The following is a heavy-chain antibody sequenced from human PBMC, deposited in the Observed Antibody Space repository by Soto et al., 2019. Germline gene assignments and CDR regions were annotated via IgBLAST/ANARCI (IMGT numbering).Heavy chain of an antibody. CDR2: ISGSGGST. D-gene: IGHD2-8*01. CDR3: AKGAVLMVYAIVDWFDP. CDR1: GFTFSSYA. V-gene: IGHV3-23*01. Sequence: PGGSLRLSCAASGFTFSSYAMSWVRQAPGKGLEWVSAISGSGGSTYYADSVKGRFTISRDNSKNTLYLQMNSLRAEDTAVYYCAKGAVLMVYAIVDWFDPWGQGTLVTVSS. J-gene: IGHJ5*02.